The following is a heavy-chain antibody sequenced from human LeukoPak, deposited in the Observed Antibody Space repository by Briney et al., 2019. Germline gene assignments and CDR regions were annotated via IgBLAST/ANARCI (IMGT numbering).Heavy chain of an antibody. J-gene: IGHJ5*02. CDR1: GGSISSSSYY. V-gene: IGHV4-39*01. Sequence: SETLSLTCTVSGGSISSSSYYWGWFRQPPGKGLEWIGSIYYSGSTYYNPSLKSRVTISVDTSKNQFSLKLSSVTAADTAVYYCARQLGYCSSTSCPNWFDPWGQGTLVTVSS. CDR3: ARQLGYCSSTSCPNWFDP. CDR2: IYYSGST. D-gene: IGHD2-2*01.